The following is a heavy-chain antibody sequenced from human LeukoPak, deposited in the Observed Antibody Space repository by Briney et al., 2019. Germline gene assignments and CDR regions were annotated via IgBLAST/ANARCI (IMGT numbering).Heavy chain of an antibody. CDR3: VPGYCTSSSCSHYFNY. V-gene: IGHV3-48*01. Sequence: GGSLRLSCAASGFTFTSYSMNWVRQAPGKGLEWISYISVSSSTIYYADSVRGRFTISRDNAKNSLYLQMNSLRAEDAAVYYCVPGYCTSSSCSHYFNYWGQGTLVTVSS. D-gene: IGHD2-2*01. CDR1: GFTFTSYS. CDR2: ISVSSSTI. J-gene: IGHJ4*02.